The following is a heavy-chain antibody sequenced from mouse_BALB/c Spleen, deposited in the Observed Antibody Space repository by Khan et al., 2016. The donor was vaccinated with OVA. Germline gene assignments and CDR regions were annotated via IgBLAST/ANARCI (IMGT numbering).Heavy chain of an antibody. J-gene: IGHJ3*01. CDR2: INPDNDYT. CDR1: GYTFTNYY. D-gene: IGHD2-1*01. CDR3: TSTGYVNSFAY. V-gene: IGHV1S81*02. Sequence: QVQLKESGAELVKPGASVKLSCKASGYTFTNYYMYWVKQRPGQGLEWIGGINPDNDYTHLNEKFRRKAALTVDKSSSPAYMQLSSLTSEGSAVTYCTSTGYVNSFAYCGLWTLVTVSA.